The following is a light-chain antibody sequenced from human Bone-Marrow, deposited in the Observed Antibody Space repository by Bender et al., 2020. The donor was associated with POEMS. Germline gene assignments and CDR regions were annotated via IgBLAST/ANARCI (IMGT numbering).Light chain of an antibody. V-gene: IGLV2-14*01. Sequence: QSALTQPASVSGSPGQSITISCTGTSIDIGGFLYVSWYQQHPGKAPKLMIYDVSLRASGVSNRFSGSKSGNTASLTISGLQAEDEANYYCSSYTSSVTWVFGGGTKLTVL. CDR3: SSYTSSVTWV. CDR2: DVS. CDR1: SIDIGGFLY. J-gene: IGLJ3*02.